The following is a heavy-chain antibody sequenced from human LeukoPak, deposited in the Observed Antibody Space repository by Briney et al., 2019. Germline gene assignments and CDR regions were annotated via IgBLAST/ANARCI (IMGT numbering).Heavy chain of an antibody. V-gene: IGHV1-18*01. CDR2: MNPNSGNT. J-gene: IGHJ3*02. CDR1: GYIFTSYD. CDR3: ARDSWYYDSSGYDAFDI. Sequence: ASVKVSCKASGYIFTSYDINWVRQATGQGLEWMGWMNPNSGNTNYAQKLQGRVTMTTDTSTSTAYMELRSLRSDDTAVYYCARDSWYYDSSGYDAFDIWGQGTMVTVSS. D-gene: IGHD3-22*01.